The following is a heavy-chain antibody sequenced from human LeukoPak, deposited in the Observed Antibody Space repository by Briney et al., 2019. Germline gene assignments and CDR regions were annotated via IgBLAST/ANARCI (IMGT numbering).Heavy chain of an antibody. CDR1: GYTFTSYY. Sequence: ASVKVSCKASGYTFTSYYMHWVRQAPGQGLEWMGIINPSGGSTSYAQKFQGRVTMTRYTSTSTVYMELSSLRSEDTAVYYCARGTLALGFGELLLDIWGQGTMVTVSS. CDR3: ARGTLALGFGELLLDI. CDR2: INPSGGST. D-gene: IGHD3-10*01. J-gene: IGHJ3*02. V-gene: IGHV1-46*01.